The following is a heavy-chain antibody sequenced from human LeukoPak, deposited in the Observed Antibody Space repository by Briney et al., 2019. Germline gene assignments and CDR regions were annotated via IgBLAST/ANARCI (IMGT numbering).Heavy chain of an antibody. J-gene: IGHJ6*02. CDR2: IYYSGSA. CDR3: ARVGTSAAGTSAYYYYGMDV. CDR1: GGSISSYY. V-gene: IGHV4-59*01. D-gene: IGHD6-13*01. Sequence: SETLCLTCTVSGGSISSYYWSWIRQPPGKGLEWVGHIYYSGSANYNASLKSRVTISVATSKSQFSLKLSSVTAADTAVYYCARVGTSAAGTSAYYYYGMDVWGQGTTVTVSS.